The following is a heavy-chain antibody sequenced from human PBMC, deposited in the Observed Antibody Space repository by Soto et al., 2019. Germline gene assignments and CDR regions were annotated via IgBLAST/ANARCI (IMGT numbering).Heavy chain of an antibody. CDR3: ARESHPGREIYYYHYMDV. V-gene: IGHV3-7*01. Sequence: EVQLVESGGGWVQPGGCLRLSCAASGFTFSSYWMSWVRQAPGKGLEWVANIKQDGSEKYYVDSVKGRFTISRDNAKNSLYLQMNSLRAEDTAVYYCARESHPGREIYYYHYMDVWGKGTTVTVSS. CDR2: IKQDGSEK. CDR1: GFTFSSYW. J-gene: IGHJ6*03.